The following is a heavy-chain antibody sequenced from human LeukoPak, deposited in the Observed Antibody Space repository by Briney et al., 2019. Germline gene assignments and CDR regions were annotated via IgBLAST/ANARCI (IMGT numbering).Heavy chain of an antibody. Sequence: GGSLRLSRAASGFTFDDYAMHSVRQAPGKGLEWVSGISWNSGSIGYADSVKGRFTISRDNAKNSLYLQMNSLRAEDMALYYCAKGVDTAMVTPFDYWGQGTLVTVSS. CDR3: AKGVDTAMVTPFDY. J-gene: IGHJ4*02. CDR2: ISWNSGSI. V-gene: IGHV3-9*03. CDR1: GFTFDDYA. D-gene: IGHD5-18*01.